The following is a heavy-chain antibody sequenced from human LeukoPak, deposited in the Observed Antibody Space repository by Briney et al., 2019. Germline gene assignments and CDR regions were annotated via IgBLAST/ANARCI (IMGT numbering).Heavy chain of an antibody. D-gene: IGHD6-19*01. CDR1: GFAFSSYW. CDR3: ARIGGWFRNDY. Sequence: GGSLRLSCAASGFAFSSYWMSWVRQAPGKGLEWVANIKPDGSEKDYVDSVKGRFTISRDNAKNSLYLQMNSLRAEDTAVYYCARIGGWFRNDYWGQGTLVTVSS. V-gene: IGHV3-7*05. CDR2: IKPDGSEK. J-gene: IGHJ4*02.